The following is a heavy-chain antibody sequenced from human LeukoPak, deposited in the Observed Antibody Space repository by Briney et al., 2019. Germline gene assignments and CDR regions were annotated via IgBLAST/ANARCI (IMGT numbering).Heavy chain of an antibody. CDR3: AKDYDMWTGSLDY. CDR1: GFTFTTYW. Sequence: GGSLRLSCAASGFTFTTYWMHWVRQAPGKGLVWVSHINSDGSITSYADSVKGRFTISRDNAKSTLYLQMNSLRAEDTAVYFCAKDYDMWTGSLDYWGQGTLVTVSS. V-gene: IGHV3-74*01. J-gene: IGHJ4*02. CDR2: INSDGSIT. D-gene: IGHD3-9*01.